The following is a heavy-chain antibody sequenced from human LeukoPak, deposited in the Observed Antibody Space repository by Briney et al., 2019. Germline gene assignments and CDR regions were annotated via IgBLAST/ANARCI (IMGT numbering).Heavy chain of an antibody. CDR2: ISGGGGST. Sequence: PGGSLRLSCAASGFTFSTYAMSWVRQAPGKGLEWVSTISGGGGSTYYADSVKGRFTISRDNTKNTLSLQMISLRADDTAVYYCAKDMDSSGWFDYWGQGTLVTVSS. D-gene: IGHD6-19*01. J-gene: IGHJ4*02. CDR3: AKDMDSSGWFDY. CDR1: GFTFSTYA. V-gene: IGHV3-23*01.